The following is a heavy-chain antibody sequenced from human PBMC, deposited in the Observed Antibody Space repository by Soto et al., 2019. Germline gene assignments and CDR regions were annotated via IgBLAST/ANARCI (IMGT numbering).Heavy chain of an antibody. CDR1: GFTFSSYA. V-gene: IGHV3-23*01. J-gene: IGHJ5*02. CDR2: ISGSGGTT. CDR3: AKNGRAAAMYNWFDP. D-gene: IGHD6-13*01. Sequence: EVQLLESGGGLVQPGGSLRLSCTGCGFTFSSYAMNWVRQAPGKGLECVSTISGSGGTTYYADSVKGRFTISRDNSKNTLYLQMSSLRAEDTAVYYCAKNGRAAAMYNWFDPWGQGTLVTVSS.